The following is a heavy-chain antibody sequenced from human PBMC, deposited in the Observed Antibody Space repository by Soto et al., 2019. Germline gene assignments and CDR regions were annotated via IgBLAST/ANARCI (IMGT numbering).Heavy chain of an antibody. Sequence: PSETLSLTCAVSSGSISSSNWWSWVRQPPGKGLEWIGEIYHSGSTNYNPSLKSRVTISVDKSKNQFSLKLSSVTAADTAVYYCARLVRGVFDLYYYYMDVWGKGTTVTVSS. CDR1: SGSISSSNW. J-gene: IGHJ6*03. CDR3: ARLVRGVFDLYYYYMDV. V-gene: IGHV4-4*02. CDR2: IYHSGST. D-gene: IGHD3-10*01.